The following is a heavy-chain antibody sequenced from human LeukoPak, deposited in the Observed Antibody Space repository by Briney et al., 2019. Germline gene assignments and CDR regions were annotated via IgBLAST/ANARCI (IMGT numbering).Heavy chain of an antibody. V-gene: IGHV4-4*07. CDR3: ARHNFKKYNWFDP. J-gene: IGHJ5*02. Sequence: SETLSLTCTVAGGSISSSYWSWTRQPAGKGLEWIGRIYTSGSTNYNPSLKSRVTMSVDTSKNQFSLKLSSVTAADTAVYYCARHNFKKYNWFDPWGQGTLVTVSS. CDR2: IYTSGST. CDR1: GGSISSSY.